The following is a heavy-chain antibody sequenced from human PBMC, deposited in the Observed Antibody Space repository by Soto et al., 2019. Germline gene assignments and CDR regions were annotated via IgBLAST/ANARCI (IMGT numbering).Heavy chain of an antibody. V-gene: IGHV1-69*13. Sequence: ASVKVSCKASGGTFSSYAISWVRQAPGQGLGWMGGIIPIFGTANYAQKFQGRVTITADESTSTAYMELSSLRSEDTAVYYCARVPYYYDSSGYYYLLDYFDYWGQGTLVTVSS. J-gene: IGHJ4*02. CDR2: IIPIFGTA. CDR3: ARVPYYYDSSGYYYLLDYFDY. D-gene: IGHD3-22*01. CDR1: GGTFSSYA.